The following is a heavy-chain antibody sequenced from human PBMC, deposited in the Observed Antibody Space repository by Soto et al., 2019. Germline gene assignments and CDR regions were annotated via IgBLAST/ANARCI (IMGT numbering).Heavy chain of an antibody. J-gene: IGHJ4*02. CDR1: GFTFSSYG. CDR2: ISYDGSNK. CDR3: AKAPLKGYYFDY. Sequence: LRLSCAASGFTFSSYGMHWVRQAPGKGLEWVAVISYDGSNKYYADSVKGRFTISRDNSKNTLYLQMNSPRAEDTAVYYCAKAPLKGYYFDYWGQGTLVTVSS. V-gene: IGHV3-30*18.